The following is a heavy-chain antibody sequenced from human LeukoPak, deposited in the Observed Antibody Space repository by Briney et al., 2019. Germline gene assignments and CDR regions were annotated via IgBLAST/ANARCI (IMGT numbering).Heavy chain of an antibody. CDR1: GFTFSSYA. CDR3: ARVGTDVDYFDY. V-gene: IGHV3-23*01. CDR2: ISGSGGST. J-gene: IGHJ4*02. Sequence: GGSLRLSCAASGFTFSSYAMSWVRQAPGKGLEWVSAISGSGGSTYYADSVKGRFTISRDNAKNSLYLQVNSLRAEDTALYHCARVGTDVDYFDYWGQGTLVTVSS. D-gene: IGHD7-27*01.